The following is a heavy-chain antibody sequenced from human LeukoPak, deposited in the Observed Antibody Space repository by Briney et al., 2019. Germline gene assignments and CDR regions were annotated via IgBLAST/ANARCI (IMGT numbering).Heavy chain of an antibody. CDR3: ALNHWGSSNYYYMDV. D-gene: IGHD7-27*01. CDR2: IYPGDSDT. CDR1: GYSFTSYW. J-gene: IGHJ6*03. Sequence: GESLKISCKGSGYSFTSYWIGWVRQMPGKGLEWMGIIYPGDSDTRYSPSFQGQVTISADKSISTAHLQWSSLKASDTAMYYCALNHWGSSNYYYMDVWGKGTTVTVSS. V-gene: IGHV5-51*01.